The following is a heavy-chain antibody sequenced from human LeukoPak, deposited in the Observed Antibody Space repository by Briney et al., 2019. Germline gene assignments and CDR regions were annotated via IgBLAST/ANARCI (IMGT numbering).Heavy chain of an antibody. D-gene: IGHD6-13*01. Sequence: SGGSLRLSCAASGFTVSSNYMSWVRQAPGKGLEWVAVIWYDGSNQYYADSVKGRFTISRDNSKNTLYLQMNSLRAEDTAVYYCARDSSQNFDYWGQGTLVTVSS. CDR1: GFTVSSNY. CDR2: IWYDGSNQ. J-gene: IGHJ4*02. CDR3: ARDSSQNFDY. V-gene: IGHV3-33*08.